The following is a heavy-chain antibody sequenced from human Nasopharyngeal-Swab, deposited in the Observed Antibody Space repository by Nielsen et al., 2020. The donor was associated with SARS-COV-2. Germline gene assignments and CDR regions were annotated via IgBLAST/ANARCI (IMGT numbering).Heavy chain of an antibody. J-gene: IGHJ4*02. Sequence: GKSLKISCAASGFTFSSYGMHWVRQAPGKGLEWVAVIWYDGSNKYYADSVKGRFTISRDNSKNTLYLQMNSLRAEDTAVYYCARERYSSSWYFDYWGQGTLVTVS. D-gene: IGHD6-13*01. CDR2: IWYDGSNK. CDR1: GFTFSSYG. V-gene: IGHV3-33*01. CDR3: ARERYSSSWYFDY.